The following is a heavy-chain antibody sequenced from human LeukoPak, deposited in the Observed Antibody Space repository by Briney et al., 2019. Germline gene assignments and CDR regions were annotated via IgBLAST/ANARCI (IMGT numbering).Heavy chain of an antibody. Sequence: GGSLRLSCAASGFTFSSYAMSWVRQAPGKGLEWVSAISGSGGSTYYADSVKGRFTISRDNSKNTLYLQMNSLRAEDTAVYYCARVPTMIVSGYMDVWGKGTTVTVSS. CDR1: GFTFSSYA. V-gene: IGHV3-23*01. CDR3: ARVPTMIVSGYMDV. J-gene: IGHJ6*03. D-gene: IGHD3-22*01. CDR2: ISGSGGST.